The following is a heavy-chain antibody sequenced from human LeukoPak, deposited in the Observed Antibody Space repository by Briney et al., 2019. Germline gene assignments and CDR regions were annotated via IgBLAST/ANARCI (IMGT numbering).Heavy chain of an antibody. D-gene: IGHD1-26*01. CDR2: INHSGST. Sequence: SETLSLTCAVYGGSFSGYYWSWIRQPPGKGLEWIGEINHSGSTNYDPSLKSRVTISVDTSKNQFSLKLSSVTAADTAVYYCARGLYVGATTSFYLWGQGTLVTVSS. CDR1: GGSFSGYY. V-gene: IGHV4-34*01. J-gene: IGHJ4*02. CDR3: ARGLYVGATTSFYL.